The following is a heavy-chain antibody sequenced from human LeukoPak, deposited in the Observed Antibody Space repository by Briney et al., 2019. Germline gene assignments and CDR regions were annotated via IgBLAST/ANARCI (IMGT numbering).Heavy chain of an antibody. D-gene: IGHD3-10*01. CDR3: ARDGAGTYLPDY. J-gene: IGHJ4*02. CDR1: GFTFRNYA. CDR2: TTYDASDK. V-gene: IGHV3-30*04. Sequence: GGSLRLSCAASGFTFRNYAMHWVRQAPGKGLEWVAVTTYDASDKDYAGSVKGRFTISRDNSKNTLYLQMNSLRPEDTAVYFCARDGAGTYLPDYWGQGILVTVSS.